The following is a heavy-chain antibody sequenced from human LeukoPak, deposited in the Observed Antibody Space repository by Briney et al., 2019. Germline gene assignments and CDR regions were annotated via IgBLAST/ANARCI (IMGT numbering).Heavy chain of an antibody. J-gene: IGHJ4*02. Sequence: ASVKVSCKASGYTFSSYAMNWVRQAPGQGLEWMGWINTNTGNPTYAQGFTGRFVFSLDTSVSTAYLQISSLQAEDTAVYYCAKFGGDTTPRIRDFTLQYDYYFDYWGQGTLVTVSS. CDR3: AKFGGDTTPRIRDFTLQYDYYFDY. CDR2: INTNTGNP. D-gene: IGHD2/OR15-2a*01. V-gene: IGHV7-4-1*02. CDR1: GYTFSSYA.